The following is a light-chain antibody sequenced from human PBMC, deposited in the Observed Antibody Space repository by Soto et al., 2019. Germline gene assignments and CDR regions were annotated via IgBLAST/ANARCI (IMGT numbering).Light chain of an antibody. CDR1: QGISSY. CDR3: QQRNSYPIA. J-gene: IGKJ5*01. Sequence: EIQLTQSPSFLSASVGDRVTITCRASQGISSYLAWYQQKPGKAPNLLIHTASTLQSGVPSRFSGSGSGTEFTLTISSLQPEDFATYYCQQRNSYPIAFGQGTRLEIK. CDR2: TAS. V-gene: IGKV1-9*01.